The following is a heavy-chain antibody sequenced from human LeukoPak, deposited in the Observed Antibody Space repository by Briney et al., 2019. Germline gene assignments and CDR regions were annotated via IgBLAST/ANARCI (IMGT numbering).Heavy chain of an antibody. CDR2: IYYSGST. D-gene: IGHD3-10*01. CDR1: GGSISGYY. Sequence: SETLSLTCTVSGGSISGYYWSWIRQPPGKGLEWIGYIYYSGSTNYNPSLKSRVTISVDTSKNQFSLKLSSVTAADTAVYYCARHFHYYGSGSYLAYWGQGTLVTVSS. J-gene: IGHJ4*02. V-gene: IGHV4-59*08. CDR3: ARHFHYYGSGSYLAY.